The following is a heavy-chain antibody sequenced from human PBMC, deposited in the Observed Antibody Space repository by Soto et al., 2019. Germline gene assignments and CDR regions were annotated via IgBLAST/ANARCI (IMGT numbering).Heavy chain of an antibody. Sequence: EASVKVSCKASGYTFTSYAMHWVRQAPGQRLEWMGWINAGNGNTKYSPKFQGRVTITRDTSASTAYMELSSLRSEDTAVYYCARSIVVVTALDYWGQGTLVTVSS. V-gene: IGHV1-3*01. CDR1: GYTFTSYA. D-gene: IGHD2-21*02. CDR2: INAGNGNT. J-gene: IGHJ4*02. CDR3: ARSIVVVTALDY.